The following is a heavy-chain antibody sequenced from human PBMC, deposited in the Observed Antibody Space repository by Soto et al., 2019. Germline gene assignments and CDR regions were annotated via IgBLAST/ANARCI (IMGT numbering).Heavy chain of an antibody. V-gene: IGHV4-34*01. D-gene: IGHD4-17*01. J-gene: IGHJ5*02. CDR2: INHSGST. Sequence: SETLSLTCAVYGGSFSGYYWSWIRQPPGKGLEWIGEINHSGSTNYNPSLKSRVTISVDTSKNQFSLKLNSVTAADTAVYYCARGSTTVVTPNWFDPWGQGTLVTVSS. CDR3: ARGSTTVVTPNWFDP. CDR1: GGSFSGYY.